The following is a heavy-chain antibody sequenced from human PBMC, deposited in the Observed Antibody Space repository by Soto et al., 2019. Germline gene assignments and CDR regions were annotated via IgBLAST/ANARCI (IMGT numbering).Heavy chain of an antibody. CDR1: GFTFSSYG. J-gene: IGHJ6*02. V-gene: IGHV3-30*18. CDR2: ISYDGSNK. CDR3: AKDIGSGWFGMDV. D-gene: IGHD6-19*01. Sequence: GGSLRLSCAASGFTFSSYGMHWVRQAPGKGLEWVAVISYDGSNKYYADSVKGRFTISRDNSKNTLYLQMNSLRAEDTAVYYCAKDIGSGWFGMDVWGQGTTVTVSS.